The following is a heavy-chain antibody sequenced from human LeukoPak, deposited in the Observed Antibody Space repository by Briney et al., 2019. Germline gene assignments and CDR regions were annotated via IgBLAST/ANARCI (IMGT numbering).Heavy chain of an antibody. CDR1: GFTFSSYS. J-gene: IGHJ4*02. CDR2: ISSSSSYI. Sequence: PGGSLRLSCAASGFTFSSYSMNWVRQAPGKGLEWVSSISSSSSYIYYADSVKGRFTISRDNAKNSLYLQMNSLRAEDTAVYYCAKDCYGSGSYYTSFDYWGQGTLVTVSS. CDR3: AKDCYGSGSYYTSFDY. D-gene: IGHD3-10*01. V-gene: IGHV3-21*04.